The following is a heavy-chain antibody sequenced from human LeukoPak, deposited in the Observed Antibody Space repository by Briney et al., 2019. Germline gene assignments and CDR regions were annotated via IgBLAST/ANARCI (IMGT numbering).Heavy chain of an antibody. J-gene: IGHJ3*02. V-gene: IGHV4-30-4*08. D-gene: IGHD2/OR15-2a*01. Sequence: SQTLSLTCTVSGGSISSGDYYWSWLRQPPGQGLVWIGYIYYSGSTYHNPSLKSRVTISVDTSKNQCSLKLSSLTAADTAVYYCARDSKGYGNAFDIWGQGTMVTVSS. CDR3: ARDSKGYGNAFDI. CDR1: GGSISSGDYY. CDR2: IYYSGST.